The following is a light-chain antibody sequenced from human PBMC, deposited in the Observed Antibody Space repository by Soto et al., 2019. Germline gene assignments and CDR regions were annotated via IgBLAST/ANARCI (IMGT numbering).Light chain of an antibody. CDR1: QSLSSN. CDR2: ATS. V-gene: IGKV3-15*01. J-gene: IGKJ4*01. CDR3: QQYNHWPRMLS. Sequence: EIVLTQSPATLYVSPGERATLSCRASQSLSSNVAWYQQRPGQAPRLLIYATSSRASDVPARFSGGGSGTEFTLTIASLQSEDFAIYYCQQYNHWPRMLSFGGGPKVDIK.